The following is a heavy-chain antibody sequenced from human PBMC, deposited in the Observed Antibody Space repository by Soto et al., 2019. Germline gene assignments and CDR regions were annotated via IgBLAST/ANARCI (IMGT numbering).Heavy chain of an antibody. CDR2: ISSSRSDA. Sequence: PGGSLRLSCAASGLSFSDYYMSWIRQAPGKGLEWVSYISSSRSDANYADSVKVRFTISRDNAKNSLYLQMNSLRAEDTAVYYCARDGNYDILTGYYNWFDPWGQGT. V-gene: IGHV3-11*05. D-gene: IGHD3-9*01. CDR3: ARDGNYDILTGYYNWFDP. J-gene: IGHJ5*02. CDR1: GLSFSDYY.